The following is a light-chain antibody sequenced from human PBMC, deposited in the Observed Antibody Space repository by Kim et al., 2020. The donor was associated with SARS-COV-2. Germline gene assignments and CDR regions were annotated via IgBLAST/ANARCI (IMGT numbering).Light chain of an antibody. J-gene: IGLJ3*02. CDR3: VVWDDTLNGPV. V-gene: IGLV1-44*01. CDR1: SPNIGDNA. CDR2: SND. Sequence: QSVVTQAPSASGTPGQRVTISCSGSSPNIGDNAVNWYQHVPGTAPKLLIRSNDRRPSGVPDRFSGSKSGTSAALAISGLQSEDEADYYCVVWDDTLNGPVFGGGTQLTVL.